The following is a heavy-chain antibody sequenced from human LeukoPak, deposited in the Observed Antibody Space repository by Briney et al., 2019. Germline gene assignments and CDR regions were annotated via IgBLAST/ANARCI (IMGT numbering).Heavy chain of an antibody. V-gene: IGHV4-30-2*01. Sequence: PSETLSLTCTVSGGSISSGGYYWSWIRQPPGKGLEWIGYIYHSGSTYYNPSLKSRVTISVDTSKNQFSLKLSSVTAADTAVYYCASSRGSGSYSDYAFDIWGQGTMVTVSS. CDR3: ASSRGSGSYSDYAFDI. CDR2: IYHSGST. CDR1: GGSISSGGYY. D-gene: IGHD3-10*01. J-gene: IGHJ3*02.